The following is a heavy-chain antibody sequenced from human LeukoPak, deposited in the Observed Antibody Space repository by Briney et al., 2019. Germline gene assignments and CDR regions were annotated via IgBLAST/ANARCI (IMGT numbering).Heavy chain of an antibody. CDR3: ARYVVVPATAFDP. V-gene: IGHV3-21*01. Sequence: GGPLRLSCAASGFTFSSYSMNWVRQAPGKGLEWVSSISSSSSYIYYADSVKGRFTISRDNAKNSLYLQMNSLRAEDTAVYYCARYVVVPATAFDPWGQGTLATVSS. CDR2: ISSSSSYI. J-gene: IGHJ5*02. D-gene: IGHD2-2*01. CDR1: GFTFSSYS.